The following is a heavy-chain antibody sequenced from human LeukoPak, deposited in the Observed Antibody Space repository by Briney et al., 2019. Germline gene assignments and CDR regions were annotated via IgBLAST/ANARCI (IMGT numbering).Heavy chain of an antibody. CDR3: VKISDI. CDR1: GGSIRRSGYY. Sequence: SETLSLTCSVSGGSIRRSGYYWGWVRQPPGKGLTWIGSIYESGTTHYNPSFKSRAFISVDTSKNRFSLQLTSVTAADRGVYFCVKISDIWGRGSTVSVSS. V-gene: IGHV4-39*01. J-gene: IGHJ6*02. CDR2: IYESGTT.